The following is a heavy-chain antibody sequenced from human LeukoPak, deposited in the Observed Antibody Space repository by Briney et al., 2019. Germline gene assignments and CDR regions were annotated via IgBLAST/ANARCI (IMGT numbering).Heavy chain of an antibody. V-gene: IGHV3-20*04. Sequence: GGSLRLSCAASGFTFSAYGMSWVRQAPGQGLEWVSGISANGSITFYARSVRGRFTISRDNAKNSLYLQMNSLRAEDTALYYCASGGIYYGAAFDFWGQGSLVTVSA. CDR3: ASGGIYYGAAFDF. D-gene: IGHD1-26*01. J-gene: IGHJ4*02. CDR2: ISANGSIT. CDR1: GFTFSAYG.